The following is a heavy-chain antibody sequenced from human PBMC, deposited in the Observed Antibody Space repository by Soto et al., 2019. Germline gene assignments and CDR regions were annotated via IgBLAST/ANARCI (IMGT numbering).Heavy chain of an antibody. CDR2: IIPIFGTA. Sequence: SVKVSCKASGGTFSSYAISWVRQAPGQGLEWMGGIIPIFGTANYAQKFQGRVTITADESTSTAYMELSSLRSEDTAVYYCARAGGYSRTTPNPRAYDMDVWGQGTTVTVSS. D-gene: IGHD6-13*01. J-gene: IGHJ6*02. CDR3: ARAGGYSRTTPNPRAYDMDV. V-gene: IGHV1-69*13. CDR1: GGTFSSYA.